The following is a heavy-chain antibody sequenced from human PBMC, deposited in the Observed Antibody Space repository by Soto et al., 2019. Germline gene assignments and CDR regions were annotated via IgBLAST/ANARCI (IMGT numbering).Heavy chain of an antibody. J-gene: IGHJ6*02. Sequence: GGSLRLSFAASGFTFSSYAMSWVRQAPGKGLEWVSAISGSGGSTYYADSVKGRFTISRDNSKNTLYLQMNSLRAEDTAVYYCAKDQSPYCSSTSCYKYYYYGMDVWGQGTTVTVSS. V-gene: IGHV3-23*01. CDR2: ISGSGGST. CDR3: AKDQSPYCSSTSCYKYYYYGMDV. CDR1: GFTFSSYA. D-gene: IGHD2-2*02.